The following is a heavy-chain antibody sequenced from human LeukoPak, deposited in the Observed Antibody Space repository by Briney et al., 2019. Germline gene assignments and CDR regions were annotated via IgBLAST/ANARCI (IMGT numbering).Heavy chain of an antibody. J-gene: IGHJ6*02. D-gene: IGHD3-3*01. CDR2: VNPNSGNT. Sequence: GASVKVSCKASGYTFTSYDINWVRQATGQGLEWMGWVNPNSGNTGYAQKFQGRVTMTRNTSISTAYMELSSLRSEDTAVYYCARGPKYTIFGVVTPPYYYYYGMDVWGQGTTVTVSS. CDR3: ARGPKYTIFGVVTPPYYYYYGMDV. CDR1: GYTFTSYD. V-gene: IGHV1-8*01.